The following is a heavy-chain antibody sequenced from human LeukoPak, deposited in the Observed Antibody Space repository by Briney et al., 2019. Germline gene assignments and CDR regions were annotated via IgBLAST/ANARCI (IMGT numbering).Heavy chain of an antibody. CDR2: INKDGSEK. J-gene: IGHJ4*02. Sequence: GGSLRLSCAASGFSFSSYWMSWVRQAPGKGLEWVANINKDGSEKNYVDSVKGRFTISRDNAKNSLYLQMNSLRAEDTAVYFCARDGAARGSGSFGDWGQGTLVTVSS. CDR1: GFSFSSYW. V-gene: IGHV3-7*01. D-gene: IGHD3-10*01. CDR3: ARDGAARGSGSFGD.